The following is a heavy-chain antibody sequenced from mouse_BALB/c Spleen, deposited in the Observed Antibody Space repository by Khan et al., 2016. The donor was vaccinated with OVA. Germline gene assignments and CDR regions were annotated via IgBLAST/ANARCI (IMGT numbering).Heavy chain of an antibody. J-gene: IGHJ2*01. CDR2: IWAGGST. CDR3: AGSREPDYFDY. D-gene: IGHD1-1*01. CDR1: GFSLTSHG. V-gene: IGHV2-9*02. Sequence: QVQLKESGPGLVAPSQSLSITCTVSGFSLTSHGVHWVRQPPGKGLEWLGVIWAGGSTNYNSALMSRLSISNDSSKSQVFLKMNSRQTDETAMYYYAGSREPDYFDYWGQGTTLTVSS.